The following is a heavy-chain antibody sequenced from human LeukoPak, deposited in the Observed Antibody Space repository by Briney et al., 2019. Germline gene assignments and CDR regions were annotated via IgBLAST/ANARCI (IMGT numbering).Heavy chain of an antibody. CDR1: GASIDSYY. J-gene: IGHJ5*02. CDR2: IYYSGTT. D-gene: IGHD4-17*01. CDR3: ARLDYGDYASNWFDP. V-gene: IGHV4-59*08. Sequence: PSETLSLTCTISGASIDSYYWSWIRQPPGKGLEWIGYIYYSGTTNYNPSLKSRVTISVDTSKNQFSLKLSSVTAADTAVYYCARLDYGDYASNWFDPWGQGTLVTVSS.